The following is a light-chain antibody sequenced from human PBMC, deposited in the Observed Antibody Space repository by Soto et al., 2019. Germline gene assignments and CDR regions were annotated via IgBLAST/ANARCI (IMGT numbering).Light chain of an antibody. J-gene: IGLJ1*01. V-gene: IGLV2-8*01. CDR1: SSDVGGYDY. CDR2: EIS. Sequence: QSALTQPPSASGSPGQSVTISCTGTSSDVGGYDYVSWYQQHPGKAPKLILYEISERPSGVPDRFSGSKSGNTASLTVSGLQAEDEADDYCSSYAGSNNCVFGTGTKVTVL. CDR3: SSYAGSNNCV.